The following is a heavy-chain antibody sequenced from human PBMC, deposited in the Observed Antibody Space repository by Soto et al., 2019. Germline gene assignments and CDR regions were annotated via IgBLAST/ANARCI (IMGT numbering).Heavy chain of an antibody. CDR3: ASQHYYDSSGYYVVY. CDR1: GGSISSNIYY. V-gene: IGHV4-39*01. D-gene: IGHD3-22*01. J-gene: IGHJ4*02. Sequence: SETLSLTCTVSGGSISSNIYYWDWIRQAPGKGLEWIGNIHYSGSTYYDSSLKSRVTISVDTSKNQFPLKLSSVTAADTAVYYCASQHYYDSSGYYVVYWGQGSLVTVS. CDR2: IHYSGST.